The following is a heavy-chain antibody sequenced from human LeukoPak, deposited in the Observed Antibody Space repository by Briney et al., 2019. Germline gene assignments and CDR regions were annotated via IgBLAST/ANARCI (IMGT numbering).Heavy chain of an antibody. Sequence: SETLSLTCTVSGGSISSYYWNWIRQPPGKGLEWIGYIYYSGSTNYNPSLKSRVTISVDTSKNQFSLKLRSVTAADTAVYFCARFQYGEHVDYWGQGTLVTVSS. CDR1: GGSISSYY. CDR2: IYYSGST. CDR3: ARFQYGEHVDY. V-gene: IGHV4-59*01. J-gene: IGHJ4*02. D-gene: IGHD3-10*01.